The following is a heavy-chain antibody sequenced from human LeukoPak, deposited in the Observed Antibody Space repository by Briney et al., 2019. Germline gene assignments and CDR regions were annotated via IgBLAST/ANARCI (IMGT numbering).Heavy chain of an antibody. CDR2: IKQDGSEK. Sequence: GGSLRLSCAASGCMFSSYWMSWVRQAPGKGLEWVAHIKQDGSEKYYVDSVKGRLTISRDNARNSLSLQMNSVRAEDTALYYCARDRGGNGWYEFGYWGQGTLVTVSS. CDR1: GCMFSSYW. J-gene: IGHJ4*02. V-gene: IGHV3-7*01. D-gene: IGHD6-19*01. CDR3: ARDRGGNGWYEFGY.